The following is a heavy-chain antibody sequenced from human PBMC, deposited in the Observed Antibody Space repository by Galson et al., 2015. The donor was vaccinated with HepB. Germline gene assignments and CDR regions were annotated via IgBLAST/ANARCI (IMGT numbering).Heavy chain of an antibody. Sequence: SLRLSCAASGFTFSSYGMHWVRQAPGKGLEWVAVISYDGSNKYYADSVKGRFTISRDNSKNTLYLQMNSLRAKDTAVYYCAKFGPIAAAGTLDYGMDVWGQGTTVTVSS. J-gene: IGHJ6*02. CDR2: ISYDGSNK. D-gene: IGHD6-13*01. CDR3: AKFGPIAAAGTLDYGMDV. V-gene: IGHV3-30*18. CDR1: GFTFSSYG.